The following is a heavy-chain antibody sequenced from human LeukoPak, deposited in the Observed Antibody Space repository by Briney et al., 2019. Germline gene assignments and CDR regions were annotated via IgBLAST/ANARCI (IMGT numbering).Heavy chain of an antibody. J-gene: IGHJ4*02. D-gene: IGHD6-13*01. Sequence: SVKVSRKASGGTFSSYAISWVRQAPGQGLEWMGGIIPIFGTANYAQKFQGRVTITADESTSTAYMELSSLRSEDTAVYYCARCHPSHTGYSSSWYGPGGYWGQGTLVTVSS. CDR2: IIPIFGTA. CDR3: ARCHPSHTGYSSSWYGPGGY. V-gene: IGHV1-69*13. CDR1: GGTFSSYA.